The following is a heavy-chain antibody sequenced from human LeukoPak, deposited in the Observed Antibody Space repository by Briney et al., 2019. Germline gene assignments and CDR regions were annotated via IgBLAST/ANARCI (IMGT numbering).Heavy chain of an antibody. J-gene: IGHJ4*02. CDR3: AKVVTSTLHY. D-gene: IGHD2-21*01. V-gene: IGHV3-23*01. CDR1: GFTFSSYA. Sequence: GGSLRLSCAASGFTFSSYAMSWVRQAPGKGLEWVSAISGSGGSSYYADSVKCRFTISRDNSKKPLYLQMNSLRAYDRAVYCCAKVVTSTLHYWGQGTLVTVSS. CDR2: ISGSGGSS.